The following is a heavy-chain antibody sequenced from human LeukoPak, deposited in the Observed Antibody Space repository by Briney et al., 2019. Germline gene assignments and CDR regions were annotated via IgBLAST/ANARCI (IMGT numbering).Heavy chain of an antibody. CDR1: GFTFSSYW. V-gene: IGHV3-7*04. CDR3: SGGSRFVDY. J-gene: IGHJ4*02. Sequence: GGSLRLSCAASGFTFSSYWMSWVRQAPGKGLEWVANIKQDGSEKYYVDSVKGRFTISRDNAKNSLFLQMNSLRVEDTAVYYCSGGSRFVDYWGQGTLVTVSS. CDR2: IKQDGSEK. D-gene: IGHD3-10*01.